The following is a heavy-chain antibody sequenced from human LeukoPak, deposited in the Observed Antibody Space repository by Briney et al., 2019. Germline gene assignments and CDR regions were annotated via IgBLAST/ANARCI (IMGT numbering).Heavy chain of an antibody. J-gene: IGHJ4*02. CDR3: ARHRAYSSSSPFDY. CDR2: IYYTGGT. CDR1: GGSISSLC. Sequence: PSETLSLTCSVSGGSISSLCWSWIRQPPGKGLEWIGYIYYTGGTNYNPSLKSRVTMFVDMSKNQFSLRLSSVTAADTAVYYCARHRAYSSSSPFDYWGQGTLVTVSS. D-gene: IGHD6-6*01. V-gene: IGHV4-59*08.